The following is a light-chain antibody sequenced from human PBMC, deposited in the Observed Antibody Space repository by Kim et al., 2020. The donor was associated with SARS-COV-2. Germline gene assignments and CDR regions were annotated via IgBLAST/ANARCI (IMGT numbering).Light chain of an antibody. CDR3: QKYDRPP. CDR2: AAS. Sequence: DIQMTQSPSSLSASVGDRVTITCRASQGIRNYLAWYQQKPGKVPKLLIYAASTLQSGVPSRFSGSGSGTDFTLTIRSLQPEDVATYFCQKYDRPPFGRGTQLDIK. V-gene: IGKV1-27*01. CDR1: QGIRNY. J-gene: IGKJ3*01.